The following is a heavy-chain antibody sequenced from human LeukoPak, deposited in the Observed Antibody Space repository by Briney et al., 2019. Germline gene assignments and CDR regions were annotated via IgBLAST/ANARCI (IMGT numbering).Heavy chain of an antibody. CDR3: ARVGITAATADY. CDR2: INPGGDNT. J-gene: IGHJ4*02. D-gene: IGHD4-23*01. CDR1: GYTFTKSY. V-gene: IGHV1-46*01. Sequence: GASVKVSCKASGYTFTKSYIHWVRQAPGQRLEWMGLINPGGDNTDYAQNFQGRLTMTSDTSTSTVYMELHSLRSEDTAVYFCARVGITAATADYWGQGTLVTVSS.